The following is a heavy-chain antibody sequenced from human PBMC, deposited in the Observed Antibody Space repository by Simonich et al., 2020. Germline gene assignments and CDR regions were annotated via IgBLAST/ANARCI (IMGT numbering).Heavy chain of an antibody. J-gene: IGHJ6*02. CDR1: GYSISSGYY. V-gene: IGHV4-38-2*01. CDR3: ARVGYSNYYYYGMDV. D-gene: IGHD6-13*01. CDR2: INHSGRP. Sequence: QVQLQESGPGLVKPSETLSLTCAVSGYSISSGYYWGWIRQPPGKGLEWIGSINHSGRPYYNPSCKSRVTISVDTSKNQFSLKLSSVTAADTAVYYCARVGYSNYYYYGMDVWGQGTTVTVSS.